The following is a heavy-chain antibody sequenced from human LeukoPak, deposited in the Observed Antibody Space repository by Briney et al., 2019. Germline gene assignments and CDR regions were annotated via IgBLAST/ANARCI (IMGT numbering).Heavy chain of an antibody. CDR3: AKDRGSGSYFDY. CDR2: ISGSGGST. D-gene: IGHD1-26*01. J-gene: IGHJ4*02. Sequence: QTGGSLRLSCAASGFTFSSYAMSWVRQAPGEGLEWVSAISGSGGSTYYADSVKGRFTISRDNSKNTLYLQMNSLRAEDTAVYYCAKDRGSGSYFDYWGQGTLVTVSS. V-gene: IGHV3-23*01. CDR1: GFTFSSYA.